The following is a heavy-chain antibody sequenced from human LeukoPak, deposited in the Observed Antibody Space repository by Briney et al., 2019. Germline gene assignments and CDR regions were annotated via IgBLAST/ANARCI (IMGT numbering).Heavy chain of an antibody. Sequence: SETLSLTCTVSGGSISSAGYYWSWIRQRPGKGLEWIGYIYYSGSTYYNPSLKSRVTISVDTSKNQFSLKLSSVTAADTAVYYCARGVVTPFDFDYWGQGTLVTVSS. CDR2: IYYSGST. J-gene: IGHJ4*02. V-gene: IGHV4-31*03. CDR3: ARGVVTPFDFDY. CDR1: GGSISSAGYY. D-gene: IGHD3-3*01.